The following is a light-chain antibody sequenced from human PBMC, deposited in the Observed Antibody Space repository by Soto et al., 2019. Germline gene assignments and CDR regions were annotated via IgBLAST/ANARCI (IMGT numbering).Light chain of an antibody. Sequence: DIQMTQSPSSLSASVGDRVTITCRASQGMSNYLAWYQQKPGKVPKLLIYAASTLQSGVPSRFSGSGSGTDFTLTISSLQPEDVATYYCQQYYDVPQNFGQGTKVEIK. V-gene: IGKV1-27*01. CDR2: AAS. CDR3: QQYYDVPQN. J-gene: IGKJ1*01. CDR1: QGMSNY.